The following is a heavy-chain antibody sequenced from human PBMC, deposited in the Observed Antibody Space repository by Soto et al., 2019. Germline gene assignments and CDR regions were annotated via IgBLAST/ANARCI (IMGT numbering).Heavy chain of an antibody. CDR3: AAAPILVVPAAISSCGMDV. J-gene: IGHJ6*02. CDR2: IVVGSGNT. Sequence: SVKVSCKASGFTFTSSAVQWVRQARGQRLEWIGWIVVGSGNTNYAQKFQERVTITRDMCTSTAYMELSSLRSEDTAVYYCAAAPILVVPAAISSCGMDVWGQGTSVTVS. CDR1: GFTFTSSA. V-gene: IGHV1-58*01. D-gene: IGHD2-2*02.